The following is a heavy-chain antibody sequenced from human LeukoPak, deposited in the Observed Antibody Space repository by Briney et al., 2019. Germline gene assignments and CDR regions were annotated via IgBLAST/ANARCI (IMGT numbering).Heavy chain of an antibody. J-gene: IGHJ4*02. D-gene: IGHD4-23*01. CDR3: ARDIDDYGGNAPL. Sequence: GGSLRLSCAASGFTVSSNYMSWVRQAPGKGLEWVSVIYSGGSTYYADSVKGRFTISRDNSKNTLYLQMNSLRAEDTAVYYCARDIDDYGGNAPLWGQGTLVTVSS. CDR1: GFTVSSNY. V-gene: IGHV3-53*01. CDR2: IYSGGST.